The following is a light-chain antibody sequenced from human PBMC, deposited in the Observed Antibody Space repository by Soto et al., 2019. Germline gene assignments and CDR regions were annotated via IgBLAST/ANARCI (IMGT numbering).Light chain of an antibody. CDR2: GAS. Sequence: EIVMTQSPATLSVSPGERATLSCRASQSVSSNLAWYQQKPGQAPRLLIYGASTRATGIPARFSGSGSGTEFTLTISSRQSEDFAVYYCQHYINWRRTFGQGTKVEIK. CDR1: QSVSSN. J-gene: IGKJ1*01. V-gene: IGKV3-15*01. CDR3: QHYINWRRT.